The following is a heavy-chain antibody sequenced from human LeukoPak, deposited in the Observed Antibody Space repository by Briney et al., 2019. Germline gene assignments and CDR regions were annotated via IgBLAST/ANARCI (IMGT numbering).Heavy chain of an antibody. Sequence: SETLSLTCTVSGGSISSCYWSWIRQPPGKGPEWIGSIHYSGSTYYNPSLKSRGSISVDASKNQFSLKLTSVTAADTAVYYCARAGLGQGAYWGQGTLVTVS. V-gene: IGHV4-59*01. J-gene: IGHJ4*02. CDR1: GGSISSCY. CDR2: IHYSGST. D-gene: IGHD3/OR15-3a*01. CDR3: ARAGLGQGAY.